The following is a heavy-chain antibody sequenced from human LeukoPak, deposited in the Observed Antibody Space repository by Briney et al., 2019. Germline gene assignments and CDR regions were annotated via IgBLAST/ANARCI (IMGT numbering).Heavy chain of an antibody. D-gene: IGHD1-26*01. CDR1: GGSISSSSYY. CDR2: IYTSGST. CDR3: AREGGTGDAFDI. V-gene: IGHV4-61*02. J-gene: IGHJ3*02. Sequence: SETLSLTCTVSGGSISSSSYYWSWIRQPAGKGLEWIGRIYTSGSTNYNPSLKSRVTMSVDTSKNQFSLKLSSVTAADTAVYYCAREGGTGDAFDIWGQGTMVTVSS.